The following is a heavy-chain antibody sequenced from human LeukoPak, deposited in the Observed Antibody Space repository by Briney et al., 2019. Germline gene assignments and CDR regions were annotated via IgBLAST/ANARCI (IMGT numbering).Heavy chain of an antibody. Sequence: PSETLSLTCAVYGGSFSGYYWSWIRQPPGKGLEWIGEINHSGSTNYNPSLKSRVTISVDTSKNQFSLKLSSVTAADTAVYYCARHSSSWYPNQVDYWGQGTLVTVSS. CDR3: ARHSSSWYPNQVDY. CDR1: GGSFSGYY. V-gene: IGHV4-34*01. CDR2: INHSGST. J-gene: IGHJ4*02. D-gene: IGHD6-13*01.